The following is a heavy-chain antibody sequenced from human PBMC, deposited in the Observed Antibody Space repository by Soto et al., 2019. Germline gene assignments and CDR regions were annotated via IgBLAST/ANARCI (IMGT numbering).Heavy chain of an antibody. CDR1: GFTFSSSG. D-gene: IGHD2-15*01. CDR2: ISIRGDYR. V-gene: IGHV3-23*01. CDR3: ANPGGFAF. Sequence: EGQLLQSGGGLVQPWESLRLSCAASGFTFSSSGMSWVRQAPGKGLEWVSSISIRGDYRYYADSVKGRFTISRDNSKNTLYLQMSSLTAEDTALYYCANPGGFAFWGQGTMVAVSS. J-gene: IGHJ3*01.